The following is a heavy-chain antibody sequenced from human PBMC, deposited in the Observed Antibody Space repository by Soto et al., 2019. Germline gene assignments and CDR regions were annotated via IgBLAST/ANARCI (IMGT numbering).Heavy chain of an antibody. D-gene: IGHD3-3*01. CDR2: ISYDGSNK. Sequence: QVQLVESGGGVVQPGRSLRLSCAASGFTFSSYGMHWVLQATGKGLEWVAVISYDGSNKYSAYSVKGRITNYRDNSKNTLYQQINSLRAEDTAVYYCAKAGIPITYYYFSSGYYPDHDYYYYMDVWGKGTTITVS. CDR1: GFTFSSYG. J-gene: IGHJ6*03. V-gene: IGHV3-30*18. CDR3: AKAGIPITYYYFSSGYYPDHDYYYYMDV.